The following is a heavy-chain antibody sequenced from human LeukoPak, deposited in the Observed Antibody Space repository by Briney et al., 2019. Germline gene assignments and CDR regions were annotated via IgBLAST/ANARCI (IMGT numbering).Heavy chain of an antibody. CDR3: GSRSYDILTGYYSGDY. J-gene: IGHJ4*02. CDR2: IIPIFGTA. D-gene: IGHD3-9*01. V-gene: IGHV1-69*06. Sequence: SVKVSCKASGGTFSSYAISWVRQAPGQGLEWMGGIIPIFGTANYAQKFQGRVTITADKSTSTAYMELSSLRSEDTAVYYCGSRSYDILTGYYSGDYWGQGTLVTVSS. CDR1: GGTFSSYA.